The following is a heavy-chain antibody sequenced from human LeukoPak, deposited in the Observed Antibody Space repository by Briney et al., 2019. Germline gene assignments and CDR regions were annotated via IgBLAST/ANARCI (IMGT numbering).Heavy chain of an antibody. Sequence: GGSLRLSCAASGFSFSIYFMNWVRQAPGKGLEWVSSISRTSEYIHYADSVRGRFSISRDNAKNSVYLQMNSLRAEDTAVYFCAGGGDFDYWGQGILVTVSA. CDR3: AGGGDFDY. J-gene: IGHJ4*02. D-gene: IGHD3-16*01. V-gene: IGHV3-21*01. CDR2: ISRTSEYI. CDR1: GFSFSIYF.